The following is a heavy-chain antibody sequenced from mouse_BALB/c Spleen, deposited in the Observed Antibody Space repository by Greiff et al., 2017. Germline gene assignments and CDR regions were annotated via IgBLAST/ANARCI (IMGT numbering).Heavy chain of an antibody. CDR3: ARSWGYDWFAY. CDR2: ISSGSSTI. Sequence: EVHLVESGGGLVQPGGSRKLSCAASGFTFSSFGMHWVRQAPEKGLEWVAYISSGSSTIYYADTVKGRFTISRDNPKNTLFLQMTSLRSEDTAMYYCARSWGYDWFAYWGQGTLVTVSA. CDR1: GFTFSSFG. D-gene: IGHD2-2*01. J-gene: IGHJ3*01. V-gene: IGHV5-17*02.